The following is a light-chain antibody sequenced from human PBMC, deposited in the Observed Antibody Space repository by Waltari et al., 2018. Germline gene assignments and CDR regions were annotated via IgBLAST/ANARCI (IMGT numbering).Light chain of an antibody. J-gene: IGKJ1*01. V-gene: IGKV3-20*01. CDR3: QKYGTIPAT. CDR2: DAS. Sequence: EIVLTQSPGTLSLSPGERATLPCRASQSVSRTLAWYQQKPGQAPRLLIYDASIRATGIPDRFSGSGSGTDFSLTISRLEPGDVAVYYCQKYGTIPATFGQGTTVEIK. CDR1: QSVSRT.